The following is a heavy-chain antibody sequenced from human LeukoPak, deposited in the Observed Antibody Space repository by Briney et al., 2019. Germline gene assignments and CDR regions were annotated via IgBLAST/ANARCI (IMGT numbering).Heavy chain of an antibody. J-gene: IGHJ6*02. CDR1: GYSFTSYW. Sequence: GESLKISCKGSGYSFTSYWIGWVRQMPGKGLEWMGIIYPGDSDTRYSPSFQGQVTISADKSISTAYLQWSSLKASDTAMYYCASHIAAAGQIYYYYGMDVWGQGITVTVSS. D-gene: IGHD6-13*01. V-gene: IGHV5-51*01. CDR2: IYPGDSDT. CDR3: ASHIAAAGQIYYYYGMDV.